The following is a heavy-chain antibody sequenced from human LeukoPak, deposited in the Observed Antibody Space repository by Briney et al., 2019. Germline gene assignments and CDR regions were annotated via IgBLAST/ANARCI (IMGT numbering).Heavy chain of an antibody. J-gene: IGHJ4*02. CDR3: TTDTRRIDTFA. Sequence: PGGSLRLSCAASGFSFNGAWMNWVRQAAGKGLEWVGRIKRRSDGGTPDYAAPVQGRFTISRDESKNTLYLQMNSLKTGDTAVYYCTTDTRRIDTFAWGQGTLVTVAA. D-gene: IGHD2-2*01. V-gene: IGHV3-15*07. CDR2: IKRRSDGGTP. CDR1: GFSFNGAW.